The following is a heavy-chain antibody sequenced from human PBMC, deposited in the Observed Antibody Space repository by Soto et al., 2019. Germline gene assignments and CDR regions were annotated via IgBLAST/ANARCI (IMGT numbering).Heavy chain of an antibody. CDR2: IYYSGST. CDR3: ARDGAGNIAAAGSGGFDP. D-gene: IGHD6-13*01. V-gene: IGHV4-59*01. Sequence: PSETLSLTCTVSGGSISSYYWSWIRQPPGKGLEWIGYIYYSGSTNYNPSLKSRVTISVDTSKNQFSLKLSSVTAADTAVYYCARDGAGNIAAAGSGGFDPWGQGTLVTVS. J-gene: IGHJ5*02. CDR1: GGSISSYY.